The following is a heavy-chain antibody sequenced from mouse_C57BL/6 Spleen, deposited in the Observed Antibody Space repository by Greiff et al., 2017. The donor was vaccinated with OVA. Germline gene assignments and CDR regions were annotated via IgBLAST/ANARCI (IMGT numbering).Heavy chain of an antibody. Sequence: QVQLQQPGAELVKPGASVKLSCKASGYTFTSYWMQWVKQRPGQGLEWIGEIDPSDSYTNYNQKFKGKATLTVDTSSSTAYMQLSSLTSEDSAVYYCASETVRFDYWGQGTTLTVSS. CDR1: GYTFTSYW. J-gene: IGHJ2*01. CDR3: ASETVRFDY. D-gene: IGHD1-1*01. V-gene: IGHV1-50*01. CDR2: IDPSDSYT.